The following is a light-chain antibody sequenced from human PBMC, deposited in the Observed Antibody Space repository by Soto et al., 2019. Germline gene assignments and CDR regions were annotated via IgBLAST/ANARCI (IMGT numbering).Light chain of an antibody. Sequence: EIVMTQSPATLAVSPGERATLSCRASQSVRINVAWYQHKPGQAPRLLIYGASTRATGIPDRFSGSRSGTDFTLTISRLEPEDFAVYFCQLYGSSRWTFGQGTKVDIK. CDR1: QSVRIN. J-gene: IGKJ1*01. CDR2: GAS. CDR3: QLYGSSRWT. V-gene: IGKV3-20*01.